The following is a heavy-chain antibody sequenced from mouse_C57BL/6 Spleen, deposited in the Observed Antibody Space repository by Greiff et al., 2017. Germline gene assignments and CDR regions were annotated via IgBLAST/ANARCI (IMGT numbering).Heavy chain of an antibody. J-gene: IGHJ1*03. CDR2: IDPSDSYT. D-gene: IGHD1-1*01. CDR1: GYTFTSYW. Sequence: QVQLQQPGAELVMPGASVKLSCKASGYTFTSYWMHWVKQRPGQGLEWIGEIDPSDSYTNYNQTFKGKSTLTVDKSSSTAYMQLSSLTSEDSAVYYGARRGTYYGSSYVRYFDVWGTGTTVTVSS. CDR3: ARRGTYYGSSYVRYFDV. V-gene: IGHV1-69*01.